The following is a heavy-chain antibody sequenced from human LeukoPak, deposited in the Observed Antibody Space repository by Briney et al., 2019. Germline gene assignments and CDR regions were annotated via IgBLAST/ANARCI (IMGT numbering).Heavy chain of an antibody. CDR3: ARHSESEGSSLDY. CDR1: GGSISSGGYY. Sequence: PSETLSLTCTVSGGSISSGGYYWSWIRQPPGKGLEWIGYIYHSGSTYYNPSLKSRVTISVDRSKNQFSLKLSSVTAADTAVYYCARHSESEGSSLDYWGQGTLVTVSS. V-gene: IGHV4-30-2*01. CDR2: IYHSGST. D-gene: IGHD6-13*01. J-gene: IGHJ4*02.